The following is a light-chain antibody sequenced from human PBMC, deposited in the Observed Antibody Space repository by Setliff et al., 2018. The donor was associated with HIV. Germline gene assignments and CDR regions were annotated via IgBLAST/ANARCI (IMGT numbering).Light chain of an antibody. V-gene: IGLV2-14*01. CDR2: AVS. Sequence: QSVLAQPASVSGSPGQSITISCTGTSSDVAGYDYVSWYQQHPGKAPKLMIYAVSKRPSGVSNRFSGSKSGDTASLTISGLQAEDDADYYCSSYTSSSTFVFATGTKVTVL. CDR3: SSYTSSSTFV. J-gene: IGLJ1*01. CDR1: SSDVAGYDY.